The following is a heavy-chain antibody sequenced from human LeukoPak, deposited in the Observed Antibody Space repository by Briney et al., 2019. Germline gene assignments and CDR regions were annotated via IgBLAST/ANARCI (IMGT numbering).Heavy chain of an antibody. Sequence: ASVKVSCKASGYTFTGYYMHWVRPAPGQGLAWMGWINPNSGGTNYAQKFQGRVTMTRDTSISTAYMELSRLRSDDTAVYYCARSLGPNAFDIWGQGTMVTVSS. J-gene: IGHJ3*02. V-gene: IGHV1-2*02. CDR2: INPNSGGT. CDR1: GYTFTGYY. CDR3: ARSLGPNAFDI.